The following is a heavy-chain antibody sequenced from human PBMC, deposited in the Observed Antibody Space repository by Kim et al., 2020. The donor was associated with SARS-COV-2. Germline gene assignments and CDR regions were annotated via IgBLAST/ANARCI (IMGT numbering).Heavy chain of an antibody. CDR3: ARDPHYGSGQEGYFDY. Sequence: KFQGRVTITRDTSASTAYMELSSLRSEDTAVYYCARDPHYGSGQEGYFDYWGQGTLVTVSS. J-gene: IGHJ4*02. D-gene: IGHD3-10*01. V-gene: IGHV1-3*01.